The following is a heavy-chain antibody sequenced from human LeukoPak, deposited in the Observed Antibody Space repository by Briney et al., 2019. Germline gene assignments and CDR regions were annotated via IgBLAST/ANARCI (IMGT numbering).Heavy chain of an antibody. CDR2: VSDNGVST. Sequence: GGSLRLSCSASGFTFSSSAMHWVRQAPGKGLEYISAVSDNGVSTYYVDSVKGRFTVSRDNSKNTLYLQMDSLRAEDTALYDCARDLYYYGSGRHFQYWGQGTLVTVSS. V-gene: IGHV3-64*04. J-gene: IGHJ1*01. CDR3: ARDLYYYGSGRHFQY. D-gene: IGHD3-10*01. CDR1: GFTFSSSA.